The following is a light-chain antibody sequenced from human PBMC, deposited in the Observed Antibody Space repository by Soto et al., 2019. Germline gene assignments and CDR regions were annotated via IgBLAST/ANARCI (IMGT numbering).Light chain of an antibody. V-gene: IGLV2-8*01. CDR2: EVT. CDR1: SSDVGGYNY. J-gene: IGLJ1*01. CDR3: SSYAGSNNYV. Sequence: QSALTQPPSASGSPGQSVTISCTGTSSDVGGYNYVSWYQQHPGKAPKLIIYEVTKRPSGVPDRFSGCKSGNTASLTVSGLQAEDEADYCCSSYAGSNNYVFGTGTKVTVL.